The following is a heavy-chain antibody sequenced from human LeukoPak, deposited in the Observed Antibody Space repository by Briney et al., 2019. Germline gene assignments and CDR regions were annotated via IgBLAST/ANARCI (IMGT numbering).Heavy chain of an antibody. D-gene: IGHD1-14*01. Sequence: GGSLRLSCAASGFTFSSYSMNWVRQAPGKGLEWVSSISSSSSYIYYADSVKGRFTISRDNAKNSLYLQMNSLRAEDTAVYYCARGEPPHYYYYGMDVWGQGITVTVSS. CDR2: ISSSSSYI. CDR3: ARGEPPHYYYYGMDV. CDR1: GFTFSSYS. J-gene: IGHJ6*02. V-gene: IGHV3-21*01.